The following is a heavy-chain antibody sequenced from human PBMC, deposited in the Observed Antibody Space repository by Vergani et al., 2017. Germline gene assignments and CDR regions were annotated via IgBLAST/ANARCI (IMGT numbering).Heavy chain of an antibody. J-gene: IGHJ5*02. Sequence: QVQLQESGPGLVKPSQTLSLTCTVSGGSISSGSYYWSWIRQPAGKGLEWIGRIYTSGSTNYNPTLKSRVTMSVDTSKNQFSLKLSSVTAADTAVYYCARNYPPVIRTTYGWFDPWGQGTLVTVSS. CDR2: IYTSGST. CDR1: GGSISSGSYY. D-gene: IGHD1-1*01. V-gene: IGHV4-61*02. CDR3: ARNYPPVIRTTYGWFDP.